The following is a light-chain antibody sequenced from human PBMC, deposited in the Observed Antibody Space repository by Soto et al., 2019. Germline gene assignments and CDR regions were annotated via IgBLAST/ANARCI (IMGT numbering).Light chain of an antibody. CDR2: DAS. CDR1: QSVSSY. J-gene: IGKJ3*01. Sequence: EIVLTQSPATLSLSPGARATLSCRASQSVSSYLAWYQQKPGQAPWLLIYDASNRATGIPARFRGSGSGTDFTLTISSLGPEDFAVYYCQQRSNWPPLFGPGTKVDIK. CDR3: QQRSNWPPL. V-gene: IGKV3-11*01.